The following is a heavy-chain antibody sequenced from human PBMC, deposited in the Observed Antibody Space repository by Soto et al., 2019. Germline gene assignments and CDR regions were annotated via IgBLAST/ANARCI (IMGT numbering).Heavy chain of an antibody. D-gene: IGHD2-15*01. V-gene: IGHV4-59*12. Sequence: SETLSLTCTVSGGSIRSYCWTWIRQPPGEGLEWIGEINNSGSTNYNPSLKSRVTISVDTSKNQFSLKLSSVTAADTAVYYCARGRARGYCSGGSCYLYYFDYWGQGTLVTVSS. CDR2: INNSGST. J-gene: IGHJ4*02. CDR3: ARGRARGYCSGGSCYLYYFDY. CDR1: GGSIRSYC.